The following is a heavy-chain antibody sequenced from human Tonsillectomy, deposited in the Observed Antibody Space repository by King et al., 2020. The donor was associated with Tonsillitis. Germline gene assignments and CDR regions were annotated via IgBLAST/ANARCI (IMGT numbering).Heavy chain of an antibody. CDR3: ARGVYMTTVPIDDAFDV. D-gene: IGHD4-17*01. CDR2: ISAYNGNT. CDR1: GYTFINYG. J-gene: IGHJ3*01. V-gene: IGHV1-18*01. Sequence: VQLVESGAEVKKPGASVTVSCKPSGYTFINYGISWVRQAPGQGLEWMGWISAYNGNTNYAQKLQGRVTMTTDTSTSTAYMELRSLRSDDTAVYYCARGVYMTTVPIDDAFDVWGPGTMVTVSS.